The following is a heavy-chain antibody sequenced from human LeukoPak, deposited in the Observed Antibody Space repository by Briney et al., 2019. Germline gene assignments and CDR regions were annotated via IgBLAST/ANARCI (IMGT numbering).Heavy chain of an antibody. CDR1: GGSISSYY. D-gene: IGHD2-21*02. CDR3: ARGDCGGDCSAFDY. V-gene: IGHV4-59*01. J-gene: IGHJ4*02. Sequence: SETLSLTCTVSGGSISSYYWSWIRQPPGKGQEWVGYIYYSGSTNYNPSLKSRVTISVDTSKNQFSLTLRSVTAADTAVYYCARGDCGGDCSAFDYWGQGTLVTVSS. CDR2: IYYSGST.